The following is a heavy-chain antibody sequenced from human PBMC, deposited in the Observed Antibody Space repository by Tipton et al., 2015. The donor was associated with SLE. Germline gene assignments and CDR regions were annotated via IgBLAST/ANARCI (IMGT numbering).Heavy chain of an antibody. Sequence: TLSLTCAVYGGSFSGYYWSWIRQSPGKGLGWIGEIIHRGSANYKPSLKSRVTISLDTSKNQFSLKLSSVTAADTAVYYCARHHPPDYGEALQHWGQGTLVTVSS. CDR2: IIHRGSA. J-gene: IGHJ1*01. V-gene: IGHV4-34*12. D-gene: IGHD4-17*01. CDR3: ARHHPPDYGEALQH. CDR1: GGSFSGYY.